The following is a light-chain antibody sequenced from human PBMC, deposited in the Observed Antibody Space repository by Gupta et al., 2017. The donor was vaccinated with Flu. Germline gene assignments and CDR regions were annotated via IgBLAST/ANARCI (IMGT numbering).Light chain of an antibody. Sequence: QSVLTQPPSVSGAPGQRVTISCTGSSSNIGAGSDVHWYQQLPGTAPKPLVYGNSNRPSGVPDRFSGSKSGTSASLAIPVLQAEDEADYYCQSYDSSLSGSVVFGGGTKLTVL. CDR1: SSNIGAGSD. CDR3: QSYDSSLSGSVV. J-gene: IGLJ2*01. CDR2: GNS. V-gene: IGLV1-40*01.